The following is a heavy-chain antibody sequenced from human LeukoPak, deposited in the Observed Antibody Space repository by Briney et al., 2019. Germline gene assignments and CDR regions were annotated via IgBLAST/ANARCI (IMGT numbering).Heavy chain of an antibody. Sequence: GGSLRLSCAASGFTFSSYGMHWVRQAPGKGLEWVAVIPYDGSNKYYADSVKGRFTISRDNSKNTLYLQMNSLRAEDTAVYYCAKARKYSSGYLGDFDYWGQGTLVTVSS. CDR3: AKARKYSSGYLGDFDY. J-gene: IGHJ4*02. CDR2: IPYDGSNK. D-gene: IGHD6-19*01. CDR1: GFTFSSYG. V-gene: IGHV3-30*18.